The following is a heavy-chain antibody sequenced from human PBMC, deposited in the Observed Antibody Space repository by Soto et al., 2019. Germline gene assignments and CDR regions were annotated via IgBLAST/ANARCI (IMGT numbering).Heavy chain of an antibody. Sequence: SETLSLTCTVSGGSISSYYWSWIRQPPGKGLEWIGYIYYSGSTNYNPSLKSRVTISVDTSKNQFSLKLSSVTAADTAVYYCARVGPSSGWYHYYYGMDVWGQGTTVTVSS. J-gene: IGHJ6*02. CDR2: IYYSGST. V-gene: IGHV4-59*01. D-gene: IGHD6-19*01. CDR3: ARVGPSSGWYHYYYGMDV. CDR1: GGSISSYY.